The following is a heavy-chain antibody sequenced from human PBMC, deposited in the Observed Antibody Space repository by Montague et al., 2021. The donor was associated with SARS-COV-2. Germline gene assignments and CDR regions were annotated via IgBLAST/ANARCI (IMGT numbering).Heavy chain of an antibody. V-gene: IGHV4-34*01. CDR1: GGSFSGYY. CDR3: AGGELELHIRDYYYYGMDV. CDR2: INHSGST. J-gene: IGHJ6*02. D-gene: IGHD1-7*01. Sequence: SETLSLTCAVYGGSFSGYYWSWISQPPGKGLEWIGEINHSGSTKYNPSLKSRVTISVDTSKNQFSLKLSSVTAADTAVYYCAGGELELHIRDYYYYGMDVWGQGTTVTVSS.